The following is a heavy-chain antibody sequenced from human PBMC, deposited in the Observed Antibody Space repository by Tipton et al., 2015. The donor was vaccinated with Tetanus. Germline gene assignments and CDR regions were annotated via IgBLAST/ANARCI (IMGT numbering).Heavy chain of an antibody. J-gene: IGHJ4*02. CDR1: GGSISTYY. CDR3: ARGDGSTLHD. V-gene: IGHV4-59*01. Sequence: LRLSCTVSGGSISTYYWSWIRQPPGKGLEWIGYIYYRGSTNYYPSLKSRVTMSVDTSKNQFSLNLSSVTAADTAVYYCARGDGSTLHDWGQGTLVTVSS. CDR2: IYYRGST. D-gene: IGHD5-24*01.